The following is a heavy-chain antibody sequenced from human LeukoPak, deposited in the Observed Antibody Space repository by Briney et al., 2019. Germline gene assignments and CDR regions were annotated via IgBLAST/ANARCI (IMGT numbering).Heavy chain of an antibody. J-gene: IGHJ4*02. D-gene: IGHD3-22*01. Sequence: SETLSLTCSVSGGALSSNSYYWGWIRQPPGKGLEWIGHIYYSGSTYYNPSLKSRVTISVDTSKNQFSLKLNSVTAADTAVYYCAREYQYYYDSSGYQDYWGQGTLVTVSS. CDR1: GGALSSNSYY. CDR2: IYYSGST. V-gene: IGHV4-39*07. CDR3: AREYQYYYDSSGYQDY.